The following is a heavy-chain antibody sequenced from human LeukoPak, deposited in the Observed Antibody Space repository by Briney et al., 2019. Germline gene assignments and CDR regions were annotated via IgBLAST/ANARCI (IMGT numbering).Heavy chain of an antibody. CDR2: MNPNSGNT. J-gene: IGHJ4*02. CDR3: ARGHPDFWSGYWF. D-gene: IGHD3-3*01. V-gene: IGHV1-8*01. CDR1: GYTFTSYD. Sequence: ASVKVSCKASGYTFTSYDINWVRQAPGQGLEWMGWMNPNSGNTGYAQKFQGRVTMTRNTSISTDYMELSSLRSEDTAVYYCARGHPDFWSGYWFWGQGTLVTVSS.